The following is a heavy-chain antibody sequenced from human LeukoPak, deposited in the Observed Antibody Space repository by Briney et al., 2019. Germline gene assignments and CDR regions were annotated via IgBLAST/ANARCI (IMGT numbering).Heavy chain of an antibody. J-gene: IGHJ4*02. Sequence: PSETLSLTCTVSGGSISSYDLSWIRQPPGKGLEWIWYIYYSGSTIYNPSLKSRVTISVDTSKNQFSLKLSSVTAADTAVYYCASSDSGYDFWFDYWGQGTLVTVSS. V-gene: IGHV4-59*01. CDR3: ASSDSGYDFWFDY. D-gene: IGHD5-12*01. CDR1: GGSISSYD. CDR2: IYYSGST.